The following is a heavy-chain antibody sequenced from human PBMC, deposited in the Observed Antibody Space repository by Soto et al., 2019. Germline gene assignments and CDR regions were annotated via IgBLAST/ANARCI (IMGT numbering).Heavy chain of an antibody. D-gene: IGHD5-12*01. J-gene: IGHJ4*02. Sequence: SETLSLTCTVSAASSGRSSYFWGWIRQPPGKGLEWIGSLYYSGSAYYNPSLYSRVTISADTSKNLLSLKLRSVTAADTAVYYCARRDRGGNGGKSFPFWGQGNLVTVS. CDR2: LYYSGSA. CDR1: AASSGRSSYF. V-gene: IGHV4-39*01. CDR3: ARRDRGGNGGKSFPF.